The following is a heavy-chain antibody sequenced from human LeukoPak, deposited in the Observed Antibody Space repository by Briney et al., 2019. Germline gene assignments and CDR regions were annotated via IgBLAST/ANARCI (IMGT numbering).Heavy chain of an antibody. CDR1: GFTFSSYG. CDR2: IWYDGSNK. D-gene: IGHD1-26*01. J-gene: IGHJ4*02. V-gene: IGHV3-33*01. CDR3: AGGGRQLDY. Sequence: GRSLRLSCAASGFTFSSYGMHWVRQAPGKGPEWVAVIWYDGSNKYYADSVKGRFTISRDNSKNTLYLQMNSLRAEDTAVYYCAGGGRQLDYWGQGTLVTVSS.